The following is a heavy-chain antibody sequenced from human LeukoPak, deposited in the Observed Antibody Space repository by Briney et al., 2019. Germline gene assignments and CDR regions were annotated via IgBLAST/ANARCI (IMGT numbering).Heavy chain of an antibody. CDR3: ARGTFGGVIAFAPSFDY. J-gene: IGHJ4*02. CDR1: GGTFSSYA. Sequence: GASVKVSCKASGGTFSSYAISWVRQAPGQGLEWMGGIIPIFGTANYAQKFQGRVTITADKSTSTAYMELSSLRSEDTAMYYCARGTFGGVIAFAPSFDYWGQGTLVTVSS. CDR2: IIPIFGTA. V-gene: IGHV1-69*06. D-gene: IGHD3-16*02.